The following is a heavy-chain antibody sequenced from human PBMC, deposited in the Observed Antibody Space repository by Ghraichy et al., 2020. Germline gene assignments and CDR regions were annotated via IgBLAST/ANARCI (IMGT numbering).Heavy chain of an antibody. D-gene: IGHD4/OR15-4a*01. CDR1: GFTFSGSA. J-gene: IGHJ4*02. CDR3: TTLSNNY. CDR2: IRSKANSYAT. V-gene: IGHV3-73*01. Sequence: LNISCAASGFTFSGSAMHWVRQASGKGLEWVGRIRSKANSYATAYAASVKGRFTISRDDSKNTAYLQMNSLKTEDTAVYYCTTLSNNYWGQGTLVTVSS.